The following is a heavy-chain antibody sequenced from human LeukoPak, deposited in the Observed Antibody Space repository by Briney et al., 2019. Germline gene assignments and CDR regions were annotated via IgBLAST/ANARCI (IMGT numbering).Heavy chain of an antibody. D-gene: IGHD3-22*01. V-gene: IGHV3-48*03. CDR1: GFTFSSYE. J-gene: IGHJ4*02. Sequence: GGSLRLSCAASGFTFSSYEMNWVRQAPGKGLEGVSYISSSGSTIYYADSVKGRFTISRENAKNSLYLQMNSLRAEDTAVYYCARGYYYDSSGYRAPFDYWGQGTLVTVSS. CDR3: ARGYYYDSSGYRAPFDY. CDR2: ISSSGSTI.